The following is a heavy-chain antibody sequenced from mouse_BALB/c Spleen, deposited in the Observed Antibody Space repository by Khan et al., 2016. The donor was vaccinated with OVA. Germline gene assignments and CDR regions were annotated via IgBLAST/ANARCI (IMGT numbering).Heavy chain of an antibody. CDR1: GYTFTNYG. V-gene: IGHV9-3-1*01. Sequence: QIQLVQSGPELKKPGETVKISCKASGYTFTNYGMNWVKQAPGKGLKWMGWINTYTGQPTYADDFKGRFAFSLDTSASTAYLQIHNLKNEDTATYFCARSNSYWYFDVWGAGTTVTVSS. CDR2: INTYTGQP. J-gene: IGHJ1*01. CDR3: ARSNSYWYFDV. D-gene: IGHD4-1*02.